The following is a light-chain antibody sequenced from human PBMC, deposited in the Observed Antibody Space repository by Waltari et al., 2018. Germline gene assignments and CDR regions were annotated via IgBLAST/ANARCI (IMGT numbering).Light chain of an antibody. Sequence: DIQMTKSPSSPSASVGDRVTITCRASQRISSYLNWYQQIPGQAPNLLIYGASSLQSGVPSRFSGSGSGTHFALTISSLQSADFATYYCQQPYSTPHTFGQGTTLEIK. V-gene: IGKV1-39*01. CDR1: QRISSY. CDR2: GAS. CDR3: QQPYSTPHT. J-gene: IGKJ2*01.